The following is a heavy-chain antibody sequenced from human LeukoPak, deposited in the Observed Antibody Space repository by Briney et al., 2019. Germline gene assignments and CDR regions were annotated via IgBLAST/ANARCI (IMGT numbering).Heavy chain of an antibody. Sequence: ASVKVSCKASGYTFTGYYMHWVRQAPGQGLEWMGWNNPNSGGTNYAQKFQGRVTMTRDTSISTAYMELSRLRSDDTAVYYCARDNPVIAMVNTMIVVVITPKYAFDIWGQGTMVTVSS. D-gene: IGHD3-22*01. J-gene: IGHJ3*02. V-gene: IGHV1-2*02. CDR3: ARDNPVIAMVNTMIVVVITPKYAFDI. CDR2: NNPNSGGT. CDR1: GYTFTGYY.